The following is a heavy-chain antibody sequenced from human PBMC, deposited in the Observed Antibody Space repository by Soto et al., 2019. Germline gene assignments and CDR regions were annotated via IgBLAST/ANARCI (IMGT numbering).Heavy chain of an antibody. CDR3: ARDWGGLGY. CDR1: GFTFSSYW. Sequence: GGSLRLSCAASGFTFSSYWMSWVRQAPGRGLECVANIKDDGSETYHVDSVKGRFTISRDNAKNSLCLEMNSLRVEDTAVYYCARDWGGLGYWGQGALVTVSS. J-gene: IGHJ1*01. CDR2: IKDDGSET. V-gene: IGHV3-7*03. D-gene: IGHD3-10*01.